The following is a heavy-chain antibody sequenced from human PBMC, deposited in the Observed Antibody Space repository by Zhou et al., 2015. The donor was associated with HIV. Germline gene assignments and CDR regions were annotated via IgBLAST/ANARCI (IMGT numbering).Heavy chain of an antibody. CDR3: ARGGSGNLFRLDYYYGMDV. CDR1: GGTFSSYA. J-gene: IGHJ6*02. D-gene: IGHD3-10*01. Sequence: QVQLVQSGAEVKKPGSSVKVSCKASGGTFSSYAINWVRQAPGQGLEWMGGIIPIFGTANYAQKFQGRVTITADESTSTAYMELSSLRSEDTAVYYCARGGSGNLFRLDYYYGMDVWGQGTTVTVSS. CDR2: IIPIFGTA. V-gene: IGHV1-69*01.